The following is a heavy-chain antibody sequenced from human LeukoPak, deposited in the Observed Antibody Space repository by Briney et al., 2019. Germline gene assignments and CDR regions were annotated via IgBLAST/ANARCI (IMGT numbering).Heavy chain of an antibody. CDR2: IYESGST. V-gene: IGHV4-31*03. CDR3: ARESVANQKNCFDP. CDR1: GGSISSGGCC. Sequence: SQTLSLTCTVSGGSISSGGCCWSWIRQQPGKGLEWIGYIYESGSTYYNPPLKSRVTVSVDTSNNQFLLKLSSAAAAETAVYCDARESVANQKNCFDPWGQGTMVTVSS. J-gene: IGHJ5*02. D-gene: IGHD6-19*01.